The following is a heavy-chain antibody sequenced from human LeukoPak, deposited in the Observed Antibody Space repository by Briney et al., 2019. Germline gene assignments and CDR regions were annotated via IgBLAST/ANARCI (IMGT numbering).Heavy chain of an antibody. CDR2: ISGSGGST. Sequence: RPGGSLRLSCAASGFTFSSYGMSWVRQAPGKGLEWVSAISGSGGSTYYADSVKGRFTISRDNSKNTLYLQMNSLRAEDTAVYYCAKGSGIAVAGTVWFDPWGQGTLVTVSS. CDR3: AKGSGIAVAGTVWFDP. J-gene: IGHJ5*02. CDR1: GFTFSSYG. D-gene: IGHD6-19*01. V-gene: IGHV3-23*01.